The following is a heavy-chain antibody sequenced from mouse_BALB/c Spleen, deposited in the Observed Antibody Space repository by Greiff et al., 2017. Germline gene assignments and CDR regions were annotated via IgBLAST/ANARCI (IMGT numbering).Heavy chain of an antibody. CDR3: ARKGGTVMDY. CDR1: GFSLTSYG. V-gene: IGHV2-2*02. D-gene: IGHD1-1*01. Sequence: VKVVESGPGLAQPSQSLSITCTVSGFSLTSYGVHWVRQSPGKGLEWLGVIWSGGSTDYNAAFISRLSISKDNSKSQVFFKMNSLQANDTAIYYCARKGGTVMDYWGQGTSVTVSS. CDR2: IWSGGST. J-gene: IGHJ4*01.